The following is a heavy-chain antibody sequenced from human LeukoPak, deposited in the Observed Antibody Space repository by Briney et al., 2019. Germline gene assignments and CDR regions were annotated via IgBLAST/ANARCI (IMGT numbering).Heavy chain of an antibody. D-gene: IGHD3-9*01. CDR2: IYYSGST. CDR3: ARLVLRYFGFDP. CDR1: GGSISSSRYY. V-gene: IGHV4-39*07. J-gene: IGHJ5*02. Sequence: NPSETLSLTCTVSGGSISSSRYYWGWIRQPPGKGLEWIGSIYYSGSTYYNPSLKSRVTISVDTSNNQFSLKLSSVTAADTAVYYCARLVLRYFGFDPWGQGTLVTVSS.